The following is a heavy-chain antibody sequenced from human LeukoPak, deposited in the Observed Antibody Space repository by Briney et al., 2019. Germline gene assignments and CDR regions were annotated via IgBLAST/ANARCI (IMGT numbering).Heavy chain of an antibody. V-gene: IGHV3-21*01. CDR1: GFTFSSYS. CDR2: ISSSSSYI. D-gene: IGHD6-19*01. J-gene: IGHJ4*02. Sequence: GGSLRLSCAASGFTFSSYSMNWVRQAPGKGLEWVSSISSSSSYIYYADSVRGRFTISRDNAKNSLYLQMNSLRAEDTAVYYCARDSRQWLVGYYFDYWGQGTLVTVSS. CDR3: ARDSRQWLVGYYFDY.